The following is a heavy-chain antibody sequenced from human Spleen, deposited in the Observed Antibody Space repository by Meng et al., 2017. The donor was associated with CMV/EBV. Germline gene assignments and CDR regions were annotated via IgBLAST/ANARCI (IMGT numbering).Heavy chain of an antibody. CDR2: IIPIFATA. CDR3: ARDRGWLAVDGGMDV. Sequence: SVKVSCKASGGTFSTYPITWVRQAPGQGLEWMGGIIPIFATANYAQKFQGRVTITTDTSTSTAYMELRSLRSDDTAVYYCARDRGWLAVDGGMDVWGQGTTVTVSS. D-gene: IGHD6-19*01. CDR1: GGTFSTYP. J-gene: IGHJ6*02. V-gene: IGHV1-69*05.